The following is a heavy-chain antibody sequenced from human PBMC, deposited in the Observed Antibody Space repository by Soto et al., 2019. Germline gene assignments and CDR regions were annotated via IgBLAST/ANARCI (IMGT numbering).Heavy chain of an antibody. J-gene: IGHJ6*02. Sequence: QVQLVQSGAEVKKPGASVKVSCKASGYTFTSYGISWVRQAPGQGLEWMGWISAYNGNTNYAQKLQGRVTMTTDTSTSTAYMELRSLRSDDTAVYYWASGAYYDFWSWYYYYGMDVWGQGTTVTVSS. D-gene: IGHD3-3*01. CDR1: GYTFTSYG. CDR3: ASGAYYDFWSWYYYYGMDV. V-gene: IGHV1-18*04. CDR2: ISAYNGNT.